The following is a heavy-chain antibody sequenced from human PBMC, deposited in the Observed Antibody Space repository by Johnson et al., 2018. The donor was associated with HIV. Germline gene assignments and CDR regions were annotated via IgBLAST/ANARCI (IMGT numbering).Heavy chain of an antibody. J-gene: IGHJ3*02. V-gene: IGHV3-30-3*01. CDR1: GFTFSSYA. D-gene: IGHD2-2*01. CDR2: ISYDGSNK. Sequence: QVQLVESGGGVVQPGRSLRLSCAASGFTFSSYAMHWVRQAPGKGLEWVAVISYDGSNKYYADSVKGRFTISRDNSKNTLYLQMNSLSAEDTAVDYCARETLGDGSSTSCYAVDIWGQGTMVTVSS. CDR3: ARETLGDGSSTSCYAVDI.